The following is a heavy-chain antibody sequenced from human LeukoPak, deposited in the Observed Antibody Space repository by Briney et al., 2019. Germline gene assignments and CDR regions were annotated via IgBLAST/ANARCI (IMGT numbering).Heavy chain of an antibody. CDR1: GFTFSSYT. CDR3: ARTSVEAGDMYSSGWFTLDY. CDR2: ISFDGSNK. Sequence: GGSLRLSCAASGFTFSSYTMHWVRQAPGKGLEWVAVISFDGSNKYYTDSVKGRFTISRDNSRNTLYLQMSSLRAEDTAVYYCARTSVEAGDMYSSGWFTLDYWGQGTLVTVSS. V-gene: IGHV3-30*04. J-gene: IGHJ4*02. D-gene: IGHD6-19*01.